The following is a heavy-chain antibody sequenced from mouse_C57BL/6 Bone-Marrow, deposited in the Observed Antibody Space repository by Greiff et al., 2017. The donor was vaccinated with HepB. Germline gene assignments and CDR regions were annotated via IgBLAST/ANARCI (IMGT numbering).Heavy chain of an antibody. CDR2: INPSSGYT. Sequence: QVQLQQSGAELARPGASVKMSCKASGYTFTSYTMHWVKQRPGQGLEWIGYINPSSGYTKYNQKFKDKATLTADKSSSTAYMQLSSLTSEDSAVYYCASHYYGSSFFDYWGQGTTLTVSS. D-gene: IGHD1-1*01. J-gene: IGHJ2*01. CDR1: GYTFTSYT. CDR3: ASHYYGSSFFDY. V-gene: IGHV1-4*01.